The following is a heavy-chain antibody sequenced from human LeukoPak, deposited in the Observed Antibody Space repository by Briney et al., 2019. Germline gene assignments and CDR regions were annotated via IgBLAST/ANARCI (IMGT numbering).Heavy chain of an antibody. CDR3: ARELYPYYFDF. J-gene: IGHJ4*02. CDR2: IIPFFGTA. Sequence: ASVKVSCKASGGTFSSYTISWVRQAPGQGLEWMGGIIPFFGTANYAQKFQGRVTITADESTSTAYMELSSLRSEDTAVYYCARELYPYYFDFWGQGTLVTVSS. V-gene: IGHV1-69*13. D-gene: IGHD2-8*01. CDR1: GGTFSSYT.